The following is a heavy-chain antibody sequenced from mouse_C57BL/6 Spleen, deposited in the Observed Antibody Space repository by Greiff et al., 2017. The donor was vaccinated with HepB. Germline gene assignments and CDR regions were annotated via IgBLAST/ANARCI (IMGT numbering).Heavy chain of an antibody. CDR1: GYAFSSSW. CDR2: IYPGDGDT. J-gene: IGHJ2*01. Sequence: VQLQQSGPELVKPGASVKISCKASGYAFSSSWMNWVKQRPGKGLEWIGRIYPGDGDTNYNGKFKGKATLTADKSSSTAYMQLSSLTSEDSAVYFCARWDYDDYFDYWGQGTTLTVSS. CDR3: ARWDYDDYFDY. V-gene: IGHV1-82*01. D-gene: IGHD2-4*01.